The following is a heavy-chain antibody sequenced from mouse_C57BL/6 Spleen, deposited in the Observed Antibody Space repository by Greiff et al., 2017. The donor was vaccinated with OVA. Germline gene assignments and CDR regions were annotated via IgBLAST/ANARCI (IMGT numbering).Heavy chain of an antibody. D-gene: IGHD4-1*01. V-gene: IGHV1-15*01. CDR1: GYTFTDYE. CDR2: IDPETGGT. CDR3: TRSAGTYYCDY. J-gene: IGHJ2*01. Sequence: VQLQQSGAELVRPGASVTLSCKASGYTFTDYEMHWVKQTPVHGLEWIGAIDPETGGTAYNQKFKGKAILTADKSSSTAYMELRSLTSEDSAVYYCTRSAGTYYCDYWGQGTTLTVSS.